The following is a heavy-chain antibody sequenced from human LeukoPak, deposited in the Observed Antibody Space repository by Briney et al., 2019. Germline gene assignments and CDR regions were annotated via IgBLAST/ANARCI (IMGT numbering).Heavy chain of an antibody. CDR2: IIPIFGTA. Sequence: ASVKVSCKASGGTFSSYAISWVRQAPGQGLEWMGRIIPIFGTAHYAQKFQGRVTITTDESTSTAYMELSSLRSEDTAVYYCAREEAAEYYYDSSGYYYQVDYWGQGTLVTVSS. CDR3: AREEAAEYYYDSSGYYYQVDY. J-gene: IGHJ4*02. D-gene: IGHD3-22*01. CDR1: GGTFSSYA. V-gene: IGHV1-69*05.